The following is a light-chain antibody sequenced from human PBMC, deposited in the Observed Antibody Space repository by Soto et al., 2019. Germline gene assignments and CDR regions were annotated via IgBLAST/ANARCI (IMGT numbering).Light chain of an antibody. V-gene: IGKV3-20*01. CDR3: QKYNSAPIT. J-gene: IGKJ3*01. Sequence: EVVLTQSPGTLSLSPGERVTLSCRASQSVASSYLAWYQQKPGRAPRLLFYSASSRATGIPDRFSGSGSGTDFTLTISRLQPEDVATYYCQKYNSAPITFGPGTKVDIK. CDR1: QSVASSY. CDR2: SAS.